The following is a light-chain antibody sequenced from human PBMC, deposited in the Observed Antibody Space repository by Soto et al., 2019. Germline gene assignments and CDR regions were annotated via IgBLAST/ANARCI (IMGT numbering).Light chain of an antibody. CDR1: SSNIGSNI. CDR2: NNN. Sequence: QSVLTQPPSASGTPGQRVTISCSGSSSNIGSNIVNWYKQLPGTAPKLLIYNNNQRPSGVPDRFSGSKSGTSASLAISGLLSEDEADYYCASWDDSLNGVLFGGGTKLTVL. J-gene: IGLJ2*01. CDR3: ASWDDSLNGVL. V-gene: IGLV1-44*01.